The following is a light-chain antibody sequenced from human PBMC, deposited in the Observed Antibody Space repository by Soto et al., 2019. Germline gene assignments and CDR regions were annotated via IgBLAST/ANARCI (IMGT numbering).Light chain of an antibody. J-gene: IGKJ2*01. V-gene: IGKV1-13*02. CDR2: DAS. Sequence: AIQLTQSPSSLSASVGDRVTITCRASQGISSALAWYQQKPGKAPKLPIYDASSLESGVPSRFSGSGSGTEFTLTISSLQPEDFAAYYCQQFNSYPHTFGQGTKLEIK. CDR3: QQFNSYPHT. CDR1: QGISSA.